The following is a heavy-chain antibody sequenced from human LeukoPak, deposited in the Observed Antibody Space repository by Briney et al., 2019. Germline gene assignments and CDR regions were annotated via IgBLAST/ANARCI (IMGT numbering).Heavy chain of an antibody. V-gene: IGHV3-73*01. D-gene: IGHD1-26*01. Sequence: SGGSLRLSCAASGFTFSGSAIHWVRQSSGKGLEWVGQIDKKDKGYATATEYAASVKGRFTISRDDSINTAYLQMKSLKTEDTALYYCTRDSGTYNWFDPWGQGTLVTVSS. CDR3: TRDSGTYNWFDP. J-gene: IGHJ5*02. CDR2: IDKKDKGYAT. CDR1: GFTFSGSA.